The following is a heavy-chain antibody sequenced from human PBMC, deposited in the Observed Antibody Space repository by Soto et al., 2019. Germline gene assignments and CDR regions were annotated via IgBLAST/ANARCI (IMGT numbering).Heavy chain of an antibody. V-gene: IGHV4-39*01. D-gene: IGHD3-10*01. CDR2: IYYSGST. CDR3: ARLGERQQPGGIDV. J-gene: IGHJ6*02. CDR1: GGSISSSSYY. Sequence: SETLSLTCTVSGGSISSSSYYWGWIRQPPGKGLEWIGSIYYSGSTYYNPSLKSRVTISVDTSKNQFSLKLSSVTAADTAVYYCARLGERQQPGGIDVWGQGTKVTVSS.